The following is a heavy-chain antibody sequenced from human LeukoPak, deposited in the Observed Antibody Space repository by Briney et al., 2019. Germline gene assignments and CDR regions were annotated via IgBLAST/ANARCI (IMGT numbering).Heavy chain of an antibody. J-gene: IGHJ4*02. CDR3: ARTYCRGGSCHFDY. CDR1: GDSMSNYY. CDR2: IYYSGST. D-gene: IGHD2-15*01. V-gene: IGHV4-59*08. Sequence: PSETLSLTCTVSGDSMSNYYWSWIRQRPGKGLEWIGYIYYSGSTDSNPSLKSRVTISVDTSKNQISLKLSSVTAADTAVYYCARTYCRGGSCHFDYWGQGTLVTVSS.